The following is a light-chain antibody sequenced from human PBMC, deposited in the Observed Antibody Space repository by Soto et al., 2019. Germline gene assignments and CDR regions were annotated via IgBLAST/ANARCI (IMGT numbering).Light chain of an antibody. CDR3: LQYNHWPWGL. J-gene: IGKJ3*01. CDR2: RAS. V-gene: IGKV3-15*01. CDR1: ESIGSN. Sequence: ELVMTQSPATLSVSPGERATVSCRASESIGSNLAWYQQKAGQAPRLLIYRASSRATGTPPRFSGSGSGTEFTLTISSLQSEDVAVYYCLQYNHWPWGLFGPGTKVSLK.